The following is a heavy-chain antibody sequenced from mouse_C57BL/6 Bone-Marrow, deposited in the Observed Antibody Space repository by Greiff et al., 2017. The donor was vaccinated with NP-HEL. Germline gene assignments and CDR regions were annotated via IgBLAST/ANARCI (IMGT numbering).Heavy chain of an antibody. CDR3: TVITTVVGDY. Sequence: EVQLQESGAELVRPGASVKLSCTASGFNIKDDYMHWVKQRPEQGLEWIGWIDPENGDTEYASKFQGKATITADTSSNTAYLQLSSLTSEDTAVYYCTVITTVVGDYWGKGTTLTVSS. V-gene: IGHV14-4*01. CDR1: GFNIKDDY. CDR2: IDPENGDT. D-gene: IGHD1-1*01. J-gene: IGHJ2*01.